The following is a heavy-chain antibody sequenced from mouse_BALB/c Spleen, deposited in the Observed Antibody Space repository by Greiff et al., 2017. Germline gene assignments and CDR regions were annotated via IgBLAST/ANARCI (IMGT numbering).Heavy chain of an antibody. CDR2: ISSASSTI. Sequence: DVHLVESGGGLVQPGGSRKLSCAASGFTFSSFGMHWVRQAPEKGLEWVAYISSASSTIYYADTVKGRFTISRDNPKNTLFLQMTSLRSEDTAMYYCARYDYDEGYAMDYWGQGASVTGST. V-gene: IGHV5-17*02. CDR3: ARYDYDEGYAMDY. J-gene: IGHJ4*01. D-gene: IGHD2-4*01. CDR1: GFTFSSFG.